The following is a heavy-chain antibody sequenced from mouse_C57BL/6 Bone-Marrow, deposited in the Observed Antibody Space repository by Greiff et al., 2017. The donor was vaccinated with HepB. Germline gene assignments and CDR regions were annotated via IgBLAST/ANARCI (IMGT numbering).Heavy chain of an antibody. J-gene: IGHJ2*01. V-gene: IGHV1-42*01. CDR1: GYSFTGYY. D-gene: IGHD1-1*01. CDR2: INPSTGGT. CDR3: ARGPYYYLFDY. Sequence: VQLQQSGPELVKPGASVKISCKASGYSFTGYYMNWVKQSPEKSLEWIGEINPSTGGTTYNQKFKAKATLTVDKSSSTAYMQLKSLTSEDSAVYYCARGPYYYLFDYWGQGTTLTGSS.